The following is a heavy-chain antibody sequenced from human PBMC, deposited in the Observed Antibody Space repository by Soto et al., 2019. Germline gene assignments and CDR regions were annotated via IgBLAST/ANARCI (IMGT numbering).Heavy chain of an antibody. Sequence: EVQLLESGGGLVQPGASLRPSCAASGFTFTTFDMSWARQAPGKGLEWVSVVRGRDGSTSYADSLKGRFTISKDSSKNTLYLQMNSLRAEDTALYYCAKGAWLDYWGQGTLVTVSS. D-gene: IGHD5-12*01. V-gene: IGHV3-23*01. CDR3: AKGAWLDY. CDR1: GFTFTTFD. J-gene: IGHJ4*02. CDR2: VRGRDGST.